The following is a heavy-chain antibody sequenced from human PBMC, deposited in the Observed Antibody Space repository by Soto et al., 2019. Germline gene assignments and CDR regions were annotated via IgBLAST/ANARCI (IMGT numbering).Heavy chain of an antibody. Sequence: QVQLVQSGAEVKKPGASVKVSCKASGYTFTSYDINWVRQATGQGLEWMGWMNPNSGNTGYAQKCQGRGTMARNTSISTAYMELSSLRSEDTAVYYCASVKWLGQLGAFDSWGQGTMVTVSS. J-gene: IGHJ3*02. V-gene: IGHV1-8*01. D-gene: IGHD6-19*01. CDR3: ASVKWLGQLGAFDS. CDR2: MNPNSGNT. CDR1: GYTFTSYD.